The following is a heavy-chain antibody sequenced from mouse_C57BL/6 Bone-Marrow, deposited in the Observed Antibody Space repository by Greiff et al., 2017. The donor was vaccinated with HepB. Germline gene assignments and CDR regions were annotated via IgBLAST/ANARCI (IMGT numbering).Heavy chain of an antibody. CDR2: IYWDDDK. J-gene: IGHJ4*01. V-gene: IGHV8-12*01. CDR3: ARRPPGTQCYGRDY. D-gene: IGHD1-1*01. CDR1: GFSLSTSGMG. Sequence: QVTLKESGPGILQSSQTLSLTCSFSGFSLSTSGMGVSWIRQPSGKGLEWLAHIYWDDDKRNNPSLKSRLTITKDTSRNQVFPKITSVDTADTATDYCARRPPGTQCYGRDYWGEGTSVTVSS.